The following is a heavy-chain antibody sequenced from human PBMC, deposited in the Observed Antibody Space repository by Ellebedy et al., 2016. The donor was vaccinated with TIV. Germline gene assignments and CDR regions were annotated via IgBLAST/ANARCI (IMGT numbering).Heavy chain of an antibody. V-gene: IGHV4-59*01. Sequence: MPSETLSLTCTVSGGSIGSYYWSWIRQPPGKGLEWIGHFYHRGITNSNPSLTSRVTMSLATSKNPFSLNLTSVTAVDTAVYYCARPFGWGSPYYLDYWGQGILVTVSS. J-gene: IGHJ4*02. CDR3: ARPFGWGSPYYLDY. D-gene: IGHD3-3*01. CDR2: FYHRGIT. CDR1: GGSIGSYY.